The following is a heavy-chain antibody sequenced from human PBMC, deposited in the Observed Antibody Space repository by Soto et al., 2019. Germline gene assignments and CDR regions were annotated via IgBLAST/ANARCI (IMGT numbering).Heavy chain of an antibody. CDR2: INPNSGGT. D-gene: IGHD6-13*01. Sequence: ASVKVSCKASGYTFTGYYMHWVRQAPRQGLEWMGWINPNSGGTNYAQKFQGWVTMTRDTSISTAYMELSRLRSDDTAVYYCARAQGIAAPWYWFDPWGQGTLVTVSS. J-gene: IGHJ5*02. V-gene: IGHV1-2*04. CDR1: GYTFTGYY. CDR3: ARAQGIAAPWYWFDP.